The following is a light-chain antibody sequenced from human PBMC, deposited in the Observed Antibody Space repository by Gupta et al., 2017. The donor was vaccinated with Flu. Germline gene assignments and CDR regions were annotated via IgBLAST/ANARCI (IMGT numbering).Light chain of an antibody. Sequence: QSPYTLAASVGDTSPISWRASQNISSWLAWDQQTPGRAPKLLIYRTSTLPTGVRSRFSGSGSGTEFSLTSSGLQTDEFATYYRQLYTGYTFGHGTTVEIK. CDR2: RTS. V-gene: IGKV1-5*03. J-gene: IGKJ3*01. CDR1: QNISSW. CDR3: QLYTGYT.